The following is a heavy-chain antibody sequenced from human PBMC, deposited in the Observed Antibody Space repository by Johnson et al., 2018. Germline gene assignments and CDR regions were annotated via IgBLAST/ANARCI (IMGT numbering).Heavy chain of an antibody. Sequence: QVQLVESGGGVVQPGRSLRLSCAASGFTFSSYGMHWVRQAPGKGLEWVAVISYDGSNKYYADSVKGRFTISRDNSKNTLYWQRNSLRAEDTAVYYCGKDRGLLGLYYYYDYGMDVWGQGTTVTVSS. CDR3: GKDRGLLGLYYYYDYGMDV. V-gene: IGHV3-30*18. CDR1: GFTFSSYG. CDR2: ISYDGSNK. J-gene: IGHJ6*02. D-gene: IGHD1-26*01.